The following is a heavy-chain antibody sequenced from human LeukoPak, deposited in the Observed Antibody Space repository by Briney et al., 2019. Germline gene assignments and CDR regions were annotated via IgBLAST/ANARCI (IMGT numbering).Heavy chain of an antibody. Sequence: GGSLRLSCVASGFTFSSRDWMTWVRQAPGKGLEWVANIKQDGSEKNYVDSVKGRFTISRDNAKNSLYLQMNSLRAEDTAVYYCARRATTERGYSYGLDFWGQGTLVTVSS. CDR2: IKQDGSEK. V-gene: IGHV3-7*01. CDR3: ARRATTERGYSYGLDF. CDR1: GFTFSSRDW. J-gene: IGHJ4*02. D-gene: IGHD5-18*01.